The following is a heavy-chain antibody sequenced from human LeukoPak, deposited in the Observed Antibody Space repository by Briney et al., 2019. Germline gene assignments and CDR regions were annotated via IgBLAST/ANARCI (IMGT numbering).Heavy chain of an antibody. V-gene: IGHV3-30*02. CDR3: AKDGEWLRLGGGYFDY. J-gene: IGHJ4*02. Sequence: GGSLRLSCAASGFTFSSYGVHWVRQAPGKGLEWVAFIRYDGSNKYYADSVKGRFTISRDNSKNTLYLQMNSLRAEDTAVYYCAKDGEWLRLGGGYFDYWGQGTLVTVSS. CDR2: IRYDGSNK. CDR1: GFTFSSYG. D-gene: IGHD5-12*01.